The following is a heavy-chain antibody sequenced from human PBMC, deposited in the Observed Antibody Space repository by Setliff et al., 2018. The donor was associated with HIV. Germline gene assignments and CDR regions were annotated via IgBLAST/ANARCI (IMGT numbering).Heavy chain of an antibody. Sequence: GGSLRLSCAASGLNFSSHTMNWIRQAPGKGLEWVSSLSGDSNHIYYADSVKGRFTISRDNAKNSVYLQMNSLRAEDTAVYYCARESPYDTSGYYFGAFDIWGQGTMVTVSS. V-gene: IGHV3-21*01. J-gene: IGHJ3*02. CDR1: GLNFSSHT. D-gene: IGHD3-22*01. CDR3: ARESPYDTSGYYFGAFDI. CDR2: LSGDSNHI.